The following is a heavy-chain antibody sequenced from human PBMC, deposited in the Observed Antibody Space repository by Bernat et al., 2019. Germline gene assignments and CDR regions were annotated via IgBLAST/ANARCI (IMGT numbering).Heavy chain of an antibody. CDR3: ARAQLDSMGYSY. CDR2: IYYSGST. D-gene: IGHD5-18*01. J-gene: IGHJ4*02. V-gene: IGHV4-39*07. Sequence: QLQLQESGPGLVKPSETLSLTCTVSGGSISSSSYYWGWIRQPPGKGLEWIGSIYYSGSTYYNPSLKSRVTISVDTSKNQFSLKLSSVTAADTAVYYCARAQLDSMGYSYWGQGTLVTVSS. CDR1: GGSISSSSYY.